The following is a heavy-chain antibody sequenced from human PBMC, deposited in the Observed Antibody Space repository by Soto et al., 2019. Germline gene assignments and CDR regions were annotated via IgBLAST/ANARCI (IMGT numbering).Heavy chain of an antibody. Sequence: ETLSPTCTVAGGSSISTFYYWGWLRQPPGRGLEWIANIHYSGETHYSPSLKSPIAISVDTSKSQSSLTLDSVTAADTAVYYCARRPDFRDHGWFDPWGQGILVTVSS. D-gene: IGHD4-17*01. J-gene: IGHJ5*02. CDR3: ARRPDFRDHGWFDP. CDR2: IHYSGET. CDR1: GGSSISTFYY. V-gene: IGHV4-39*01.